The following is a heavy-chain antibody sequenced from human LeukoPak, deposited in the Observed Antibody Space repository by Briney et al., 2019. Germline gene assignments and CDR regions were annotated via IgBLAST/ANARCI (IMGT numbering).Heavy chain of an antibody. CDR1: GFMFSSYW. J-gene: IGHJ4*02. Sequence: GGSLRLSCAASGFMFSSYWMSWVRQAPGKGLEWVADIKEDGSEKSYVDSVKGRFTISRGNAKNSLYLQMNTLRAEDTAVYYCAKTTSGYSSSSPVDYWGQGTLVTVSS. CDR2: IKEDGSEK. V-gene: IGHV3-7*01. D-gene: IGHD6-6*01. CDR3: AKTTSGYSSSSPVDY.